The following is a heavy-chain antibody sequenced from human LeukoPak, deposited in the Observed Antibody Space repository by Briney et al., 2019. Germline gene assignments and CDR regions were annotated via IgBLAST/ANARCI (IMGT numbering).Heavy chain of an antibody. V-gene: IGHV3-48*01. Sequence: GGSLRLSCAASGFTFSSYSMSWVRQAPGKGPEWVSYISSSSSTIYYADSVKGRFTISRDNAKNSLYLQMNSLRAEDTAVYYCARLGYCTNGVCYPFWSGWFDPWGQGTLVTVSS. CDR3: ARLGYCTNGVCYPFWSGWFDP. CDR2: ISSSSSTI. D-gene: IGHD2-8*01. CDR1: GFTFSSYS. J-gene: IGHJ5*02.